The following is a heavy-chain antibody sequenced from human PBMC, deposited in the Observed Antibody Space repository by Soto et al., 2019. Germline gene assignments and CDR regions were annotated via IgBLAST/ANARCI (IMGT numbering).Heavy chain of an antibody. CDR3: AKHGYCSSTTCFTYFNY. D-gene: IGHD2-2*03. CDR1: GFSFRNSA. CDR2: IGGSYGTT. V-gene: IGHV3-23*01. J-gene: IGHJ4*02. Sequence: EVQLLESGGGLVQPGGSLRLSCAASGFSFRNSAMSWVRQAPGKGLEWVSGIGGSYGTTDYADSVKGRFTISRDISKNTLYLQMNSLRAEDTAVYFCAKHGYCSSTTCFTYFNYWGLGTLVTVSS.